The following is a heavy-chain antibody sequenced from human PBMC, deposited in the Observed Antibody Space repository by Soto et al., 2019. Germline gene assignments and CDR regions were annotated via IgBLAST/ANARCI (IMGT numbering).Heavy chain of an antibody. CDR3: AKGDGSGSYDY. CDR2: ISGGGSNT. V-gene: IGHV3-23*01. D-gene: IGHD3-10*01. Sequence: EVQVLESGGGLVQPGGSLRLSCAASGFTFNNYAMSWVRQAPGKGLEWVSGISGGGSNTNYADSVKGRFTISRDNSKNTLYLQMNSLRAEDTAVYYCAKGDGSGSYDYWGQGTLVTVSS. J-gene: IGHJ4*02. CDR1: GFTFNNYA.